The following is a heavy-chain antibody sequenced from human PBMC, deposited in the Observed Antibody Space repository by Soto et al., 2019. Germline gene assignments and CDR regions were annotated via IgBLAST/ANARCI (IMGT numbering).Heavy chain of an antibody. CDR1: GFTVSNNY. J-gene: IGHJ4*02. V-gene: IGHV3-53*01. Sequence: EVQLVESGGGLIQPGGSLRLSCAVSGFTVSNNYMSWVRQAPGKGLEGVSVIYSGGYTAYGDSVKGRFTISRDNSKNTIYLKKKCRSAADGALYYGARQRGGGGYWGQGTLVTVSS. CDR3: ARQRGGGGY. D-gene: IGHD6-25*01. CDR2: IYSGGYT.